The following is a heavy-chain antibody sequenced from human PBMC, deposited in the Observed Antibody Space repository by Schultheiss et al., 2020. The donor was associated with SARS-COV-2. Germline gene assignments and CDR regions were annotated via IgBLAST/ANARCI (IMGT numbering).Heavy chain of an antibody. Sequence: GGSLRLSCAASGFTVSSNYMSWVRQAPGKGLEWVAVISYDGSNKYYADSVKGRFTISRDNSKNTLYLQMNSLRAEDTAVYYCARESVHQDSGYSSSWYLLLGGYYYYGMDVWGQGTTVTVSS. CDR1: GFTVSSNY. J-gene: IGHJ6*02. D-gene: IGHD6-13*01. CDR3: ARESVHQDSGYSSSWYLLLGGYYYYGMDV. CDR2: ISYDGSNK. V-gene: IGHV3-30*03.